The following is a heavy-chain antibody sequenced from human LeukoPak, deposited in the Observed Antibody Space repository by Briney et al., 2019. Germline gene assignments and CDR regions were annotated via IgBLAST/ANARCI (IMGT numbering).Heavy chain of an antibody. CDR3: ARESSNSLYMDV. CDR1: GFTFSDYY. Sequence: GGFLRLSCAASGFTFSDYYMTWVRQAPGKGLEWVSIIYSGGSIYNSDSVKGRFTISRDNSKNTLFLQMNSLRAEDTAVYYCARESSNSLYMDVWGKGTTVTVSS. CDR2: IYSGGSI. V-gene: IGHV3-53*01. J-gene: IGHJ6*03. D-gene: IGHD4-11*01.